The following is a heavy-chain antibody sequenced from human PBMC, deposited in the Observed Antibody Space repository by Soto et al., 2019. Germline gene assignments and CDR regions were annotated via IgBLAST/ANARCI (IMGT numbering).Heavy chain of an antibody. V-gene: IGHV1-24*01. CDR3: ATLPPTIDRTPAAICSFDS. J-gene: IGHJ4*02. CDR1: GYSLSDLS. CDR2: LDAEDGET. Sequence: ASGKVSCKVSGYSLSDLSIHWVRQAPGKGLEWMGGLDAEDGETIYAQKLQGRGTMTEDTSTDTAYMELSSLTSEDTAMYYRATLPPTIDRTPAAICSFDSWAQGNLVTVS. D-gene: IGHD2-2*01.